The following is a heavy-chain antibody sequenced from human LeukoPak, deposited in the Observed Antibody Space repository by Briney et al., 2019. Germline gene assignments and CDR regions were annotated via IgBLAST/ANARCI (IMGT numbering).Heavy chain of an antibody. Sequence: ASVKVSCKASGYTFTSYDINWVRQATGQGLEWMGWMNPNSGNTGYAQKFQGRVTMTRNTSISTAYMELSSLRSEDTAVYYCARASGSGSYSPTYYYNMDVWGKGTTVTVSS. CDR2: MNPNSGNT. CDR3: ARASGSGSYSPTYYYNMDV. V-gene: IGHV1-8*01. CDR1: GYTFTSYD. J-gene: IGHJ6*03. D-gene: IGHD3-10*01.